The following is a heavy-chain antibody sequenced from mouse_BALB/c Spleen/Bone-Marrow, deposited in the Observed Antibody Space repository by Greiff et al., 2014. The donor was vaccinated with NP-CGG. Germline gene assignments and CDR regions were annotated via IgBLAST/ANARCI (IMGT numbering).Heavy chain of an antibody. CDR3: ARSYGYGKSFAY. D-gene: IGHD2-2*01. CDR2: IDPANGNT. CDR1: GFNIKDTY. J-gene: IGHJ3*01. Sequence: VQLQQSGAELVKPGASVKLSCTASGFNIKDTYMHWVKQRPEQGLEWIGGIDPANGNTKYDPKFQGKATITADTSSNTAYLQLSSLTSEDTAVYYCARSYGYGKSFAYWGQGTLVTVSA. V-gene: IGHV14-3*02.